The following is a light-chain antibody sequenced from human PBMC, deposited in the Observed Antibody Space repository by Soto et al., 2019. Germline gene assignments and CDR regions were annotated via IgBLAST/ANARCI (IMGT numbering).Light chain of an antibody. J-gene: IGKJ1*01. CDR1: QSVSSSY. Sequence: EIVLTQSPGTLSLSPGERGTLSCRASQSVSSSYLAWYQQKPGQAPRLLIYGASSRATGTPDRFSGSGFGTQFTLTISSLQSEDFAFYYCQQYNDWPSWTFGQGTKVDIK. V-gene: IGKV3-20*01. CDR2: GAS. CDR3: QQYNDWPSWT.